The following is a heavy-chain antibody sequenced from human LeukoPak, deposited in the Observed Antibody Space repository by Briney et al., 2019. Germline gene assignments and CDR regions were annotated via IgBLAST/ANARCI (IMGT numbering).Heavy chain of an antibody. Sequence: GESLKISCKGSGYSFTSYWISWVRQMPGKGLDWMGRIDPSDSYTNYSPSFQGHVTISVDKSISTAYLQWSSLEASDTAMYYCAKSYCSGGSCYSDYWGQGTLVTVSS. D-gene: IGHD2-15*01. CDR2: IDPSDSYT. V-gene: IGHV5-10-1*01. CDR3: AKSYCSGGSCYSDY. J-gene: IGHJ4*02. CDR1: GYSFTSYW.